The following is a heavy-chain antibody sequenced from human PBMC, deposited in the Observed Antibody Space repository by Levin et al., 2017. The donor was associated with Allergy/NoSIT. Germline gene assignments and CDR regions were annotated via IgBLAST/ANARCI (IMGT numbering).Heavy chain of an antibody. CDR3: AKDRHDSSGYPYFQH. Sequence: PGGSLRLSCAASGFTFDDYTMHWVRQAPGKGLEWVSLISWDGGSTYYADSVKGRFTISRDNSKNSLYLQMNSLRTEDTALYYCAKDRHDSSGYPYFQHWGQGTLVTVSS. V-gene: IGHV3-43*01. J-gene: IGHJ1*01. CDR1: GFTFDDYT. D-gene: IGHD3-22*01. CDR2: ISWDGGST.